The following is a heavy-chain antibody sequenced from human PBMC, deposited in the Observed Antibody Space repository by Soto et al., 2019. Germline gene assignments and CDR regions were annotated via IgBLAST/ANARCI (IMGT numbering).Heavy chain of an antibody. CDR2: INPNSGGT. CDR1: GYTFTVYY. J-gene: IGHJ5*02. CDR3: ASEFLDSGYESQNTNLFDP. D-gene: IGHD5-12*01. Sequence: QVQLVQSGAEVKKPGASVKVSCKASGYTFTVYYMHWVRQAPGQGLEWMGWINPNSGGTNYAQKFQGRVTMTRDTSISTAYLELSRLRSDDTAVYYCASEFLDSGYESQNTNLFDPWGQGTLVTFSS. V-gene: IGHV1-2*02.